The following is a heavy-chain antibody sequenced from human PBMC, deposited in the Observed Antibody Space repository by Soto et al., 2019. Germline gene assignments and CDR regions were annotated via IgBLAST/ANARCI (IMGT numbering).Heavy chain of an antibody. V-gene: IGHV1-8*01. CDR1: GYTFTSYD. Sequence: EASVKVSCKASGYTFTSYDINWVRQATGQGLEWMGWMNPNSGNTGYAQKFQGRVTMTRNTSISTAYMELSSLRSEDTAVYYCARGRLGRSKPHNDYWGQGTLVTVSS. CDR2: MNPNSGNT. J-gene: IGHJ4*02. D-gene: IGHD2-15*01. CDR3: ARGRLGRSKPHNDY.